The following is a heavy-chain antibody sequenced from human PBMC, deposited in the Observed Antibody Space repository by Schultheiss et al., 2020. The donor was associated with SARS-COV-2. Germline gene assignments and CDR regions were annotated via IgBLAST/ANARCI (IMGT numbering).Heavy chain of an antibody. Sequence: SVKVSCKASGGTFSSYAISWVRQAPGQGLEWMGGIIPIFGTANYAQKFQGRVTITADKSTSTAYMELSSLRSEDTAVYYCAREAGLDYYYGMDVWGQGTTVTVSS. CDR2: IIPIFGTA. V-gene: IGHV1-69*06. D-gene: IGHD3-16*01. CDR1: GGTFSSYA. CDR3: AREAGLDYYYGMDV. J-gene: IGHJ6*02.